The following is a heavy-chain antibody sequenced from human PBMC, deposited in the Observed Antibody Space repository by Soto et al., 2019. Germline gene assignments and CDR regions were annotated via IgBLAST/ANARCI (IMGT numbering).Heavy chain of an antibody. V-gene: IGHV1-69*01. D-gene: IGHD6-13*01. CDR1: GGTFSSYA. J-gene: IGHJ6*02. Sequence: QVQLVQSGAEVKKPGSSVKVSCKASGGTFSSYAISWVRQAPGQGLEWMGGIIPIFGTANYAQKFQGRVTITADEATSTAYMELSSLRSEDTAVYYCASGVTSPIAAAGYGMDVWGQGTTVTVSS. CDR3: ASGVTSPIAAAGYGMDV. CDR2: IIPIFGTA.